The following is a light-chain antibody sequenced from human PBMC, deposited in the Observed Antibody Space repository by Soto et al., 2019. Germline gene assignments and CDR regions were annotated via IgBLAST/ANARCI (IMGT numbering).Light chain of an antibody. CDR1: QSVSSN. V-gene: IGKV3-15*01. CDR2: GAS. CDR3: HQYNNWPPWT. Sequence: EIVMTQSPATLSVSPGERATLSCRASQSVSSNLAWYQQKPGQAPRLLIYGASTRATGIPARFSGSGSGTEFTLTISSLKSEDFAVYYCHQYNNWPPWTFGQGTKVDIK. J-gene: IGKJ1*01.